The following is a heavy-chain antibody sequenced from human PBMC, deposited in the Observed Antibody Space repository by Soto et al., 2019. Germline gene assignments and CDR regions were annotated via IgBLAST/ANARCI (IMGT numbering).Heavy chain of an antibody. CDR3: AKVEVSRTYDFWSGYYDPNLYGMDV. V-gene: IGHV3-30*18. CDR2: ISYDGSNK. CDR1: GFTFSSYG. D-gene: IGHD3-3*01. Sequence: EGHAGGSLRLSCAASGFTFSSYGMHWVRQAPGKGLEWVAVISYDGSNKYYADSVKGRFTISRDNSKNTLYLQMNSLRAEDTAVYYCAKVEVSRTYDFWSGYYDPNLYGMDVWGQGTTVTVSS. J-gene: IGHJ6*02.